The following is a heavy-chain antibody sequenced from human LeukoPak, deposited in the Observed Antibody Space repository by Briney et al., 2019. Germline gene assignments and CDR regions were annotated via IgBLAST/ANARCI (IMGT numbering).Heavy chain of an antibody. J-gene: IGHJ4*02. CDR2: ISWNSGSI. CDR3: AKGYSNYLGTLDY. V-gene: IGHV3-9*01. CDR1: GFTFDDYA. Sequence: GRSLRLSCAASGFTFDDYAMHWVRQAPGKGLEWVSGISWNSGSIGYADSVKGRFTISRDNAKNSLYLQMNSLRAEDTALYYCAKGYSNYLGTLDYWGQGTLVTVSS. D-gene: IGHD4-11*01.